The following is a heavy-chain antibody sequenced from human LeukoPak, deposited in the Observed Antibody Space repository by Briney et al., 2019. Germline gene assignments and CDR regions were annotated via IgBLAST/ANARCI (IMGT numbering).Heavy chain of an antibody. CDR3: ARSTVTTLPNDY. D-gene: IGHD4-17*01. Sequence: GESLKISCKTSGYSFTSHWIGWVRQMPGKGLEWMANIYPGDSDTRYSPSFKGQVTISADKSISTAYLQWSSLKASDTAMYYCARSTVTTLPNDYWGQGTLVTVSS. J-gene: IGHJ4*02. CDR1: GYSFTSHW. V-gene: IGHV5-51*01. CDR2: IYPGDSDT.